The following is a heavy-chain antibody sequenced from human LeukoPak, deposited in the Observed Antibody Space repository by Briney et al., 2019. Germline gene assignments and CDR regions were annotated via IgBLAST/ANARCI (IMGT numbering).Heavy chain of an antibody. J-gene: IGHJ5*02. V-gene: IGHV3-48*04. Sequence: GGSLRLSCAASGFTFSSYWMSWVRQAPGKGLEWVSYISSSGSTIYYADSVKGRFTISRDNAKNSLYLQMNSLRAEDTAVYYCARDQRFGLAAAGHRAVYNWFDPWGQGTLVTVSS. D-gene: IGHD6-13*01. CDR3: ARDQRFGLAAAGHRAVYNWFDP. CDR1: GFTFSSYW. CDR2: ISSSGSTI.